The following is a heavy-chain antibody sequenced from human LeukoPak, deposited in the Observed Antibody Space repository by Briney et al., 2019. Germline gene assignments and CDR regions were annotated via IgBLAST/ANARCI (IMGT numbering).Heavy chain of an antibody. V-gene: IGHV1-46*01. CDR1: GSTFTKYI. D-gene: IGHD3-3*01. CDR3: MRALTISGIGPPPA. Sequence: AASVKVSCKASGSTFTKYIIHWVRQAPGQGFEWVGGIDPNGGRTFHAQKFQDRVTLTRDLSPTTVHMELSSLREEDTAVYYCMRALTISGIGPPPAWGQGTLLTVSS. J-gene: IGHJ5*02. CDR2: IDPNGGRT.